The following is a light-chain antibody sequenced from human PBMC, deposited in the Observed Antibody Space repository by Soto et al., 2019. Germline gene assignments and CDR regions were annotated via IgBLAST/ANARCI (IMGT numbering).Light chain of an antibody. Sequence: DIQMTQSPSSLSASVGDRVTITCRASRSIRSYLNWYQKKPGKAPKLLPHAASSFHSGVPSRFSGSGSETHFTLTISSLQPEDSATYYCQQSDDSPHTFGQGTELEI. V-gene: IGKV1-39*01. CDR3: QQSDDSPHT. J-gene: IGKJ2*01. CDR1: RSIRSY. CDR2: AAS.